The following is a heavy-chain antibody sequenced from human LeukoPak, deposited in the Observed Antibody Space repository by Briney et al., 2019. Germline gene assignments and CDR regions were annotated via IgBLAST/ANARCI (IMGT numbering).Heavy chain of an antibody. Sequence: GGSLRLSCAASGLTFSSYSMNWVRQAPGKGLEWVSSISSSSSYIYYADSVKGRFTISRDNAKNSLYLQMNSLRAEDTAVYYCATQSPDRYYYDSSGYYPPGDYWGQGTLVTVSS. CDR2: ISSSSSYI. CDR1: GLTFSSYS. CDR3: ATQSPDRYYYDSSGYYPPGDY. V-gene: IGHV3-21*01. J-gene: IGHJ4*02. D-gene: IGHD3-22*01.